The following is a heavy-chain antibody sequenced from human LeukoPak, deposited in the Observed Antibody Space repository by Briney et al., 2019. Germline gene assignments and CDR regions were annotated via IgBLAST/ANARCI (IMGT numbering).Heavy chain of an antibody. CDR2: ISYDGSNK. D-gene: IGHD2-15*01. CDR3: AKDQNGPPYCSGGSCYSDYYYGMDV. CDR1: GFTFSSYG. V-gene: IGHV3-30*18. J-gene: IGHJ6*02. Sequence: GGSLRLSCAASGFTFSSYGMHWVRQAPGKGLEWVAVISYDGSNKYYADSVKGRFTISRDNSKNTLYLQMNSLRAEDTAVYYCAKDQNGPPYCSGGSCYSDYYYGMDVWGQGTTVTVSS.